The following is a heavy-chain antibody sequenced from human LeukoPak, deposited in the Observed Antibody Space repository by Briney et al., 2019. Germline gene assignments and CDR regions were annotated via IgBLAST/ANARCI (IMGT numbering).Heavy chain of an antibody. CDR1: GYTFTGYY. J-gene: IGHJ4*02. CDR3: ARVQLERNGIDY. CDR2: INPNSGGT. V-gene: IGHV1-2*02. D-gene: IGHD1-1*01. Sequence: ASVKVSCKASGYTFTGYYMHWVRQAPGQGLEWMGWINPNSGGTNYAQKFQGRVTMTRDTSISTAYMELSRLRSDDTAVYYCARVQLERNGIDYWGQGTLVTVSS.